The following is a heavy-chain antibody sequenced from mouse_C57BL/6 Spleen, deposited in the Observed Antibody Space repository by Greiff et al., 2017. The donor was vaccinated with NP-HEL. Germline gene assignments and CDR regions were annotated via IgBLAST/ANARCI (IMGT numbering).Heavy chain of an antibody. CDR2: IYPGDGDT. V-gene: IGHV1-82*01. J-gene: IGHJ4*01. CDR1: GYAFSSSW. CDR3: ARATGNYDYAMDY. Sequence: QVQLQQSGPELVKPGASVKISCKASGYAFSSSWMNWVKQRPGKGLEWIGGIYPGDGDTNYNGKFKGKATLTADKSSSTAYMQLSSLTSEDSAVYFCARATGNYDYAMDYWGQGTSVTVSS. D-gene: IGHD2-1*01.